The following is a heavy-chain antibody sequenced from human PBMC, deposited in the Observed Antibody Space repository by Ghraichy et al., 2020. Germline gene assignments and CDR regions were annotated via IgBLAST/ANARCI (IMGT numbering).Heavy chain of an antibody. J-gene: IGHJ5*02. D-gene: IGHD2-15*01. CDR3: ARRIYRDRGTLPPFDP. CDR2: IYWDDDK. V-gene: IGHV2-5*02. Sequence: SGPTLVKPTQTLTLTCTFSGFSLRTSGVGVGWIRQPPGKALEWLALIYWDDDKRYSPSLKSRLTITKDTSKSQVVLTMTNVDPLDTATYYCARRIYRDRGTLPPFDPWGQGILVTVSS. CDR1: GFSLRTSGVG.